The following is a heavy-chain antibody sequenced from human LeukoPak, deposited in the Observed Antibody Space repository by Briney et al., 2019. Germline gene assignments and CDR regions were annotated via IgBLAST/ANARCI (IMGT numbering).Heavy chain of an antibody. CDR2: IIPIFGTA. J-gene: IGHJ3*02. Sequence: SVKVSCKASGGTFSSYAISWVRQAPGQGLEWMGGIIPIFGTANYAQKFQGRVTITADEPTSTAYMELSSLRSEDTAVYYCASLRLGELSLRGAFDIWGQGTMVTVSS. CDR1: GGTFSSYA. D-gene: IGHD3-16*02. CDR3: ASLRLGELSLRGAFDI. V-gene: IGHV1-69*01.